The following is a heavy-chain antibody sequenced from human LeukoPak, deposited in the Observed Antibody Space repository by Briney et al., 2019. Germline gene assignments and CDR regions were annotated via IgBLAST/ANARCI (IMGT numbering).Heavy chain of an antibody. CDR3: AKDMGYSSTGAFDI. J-gene: IGHJ3*02. CDR2: ISWNSGRT. CDR1: GFTFDDYA. D-gene: IGHD6-19*01. V-gene: IGHV3-9*03. Sequence: GGSLILSCTASGFTFDDYAMHWFRRVPRKGLVWVSGISWNSGRTDYADSVKGRFTISRDNAKNSLYLQMNSVRAEDMALYYCAKDMGYSSTGAFDIWGQGTMVSVSS.